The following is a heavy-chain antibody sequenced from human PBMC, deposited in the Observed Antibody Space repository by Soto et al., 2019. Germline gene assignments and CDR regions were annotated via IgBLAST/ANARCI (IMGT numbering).Heavy chain of an antibody. D-gene: IGHD6-13*01. Sequence: GGSLRLSCAASGFTFDDYAMHWVRQVPGKGLEWVSGINWNSGSIGYGDSVKGRFAISRDNAKNSLHLQMNSLSAEDTAFYYCVKDESINWYSGHFRHWGQGALVTVSS. V-gene: IGHV3-9*01. CDR3: VKDESINWYSGHFRH. CDR1: GFTFDDYA. CDR2: INWNSGSI. J-gene: IGHJ1*01.